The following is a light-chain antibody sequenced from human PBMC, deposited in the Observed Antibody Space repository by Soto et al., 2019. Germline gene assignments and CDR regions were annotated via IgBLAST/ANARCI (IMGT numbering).Light chain of an antibody. J-gene: IGLJ1*01. CDR1: STDVGGYNF. CDR3: SSYTTSSTRV. Sequence: QSVLTQPASVSGSLGQSITMSCTGTSTDVGGYNFVSWYQQHPDKAPKLLIYEVTNRPSGVSNRFSGSKSAYTASLTISGLQPEDEADYYCSSYTTSSTRVFGTGTKVTVL. CDR2: EVT. V-gene: IGLV2-14*01.